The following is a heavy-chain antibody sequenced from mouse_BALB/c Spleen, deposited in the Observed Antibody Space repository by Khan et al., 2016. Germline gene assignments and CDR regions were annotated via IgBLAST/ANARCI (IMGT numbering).Heavy chain of an antibody. CDR1: GYTPANYW. J-gene: IGHJ3*01. CDR2: SLPGDGDT. Sequence: QVQLQQSGAELARPGASVRLSCKASGYTPANYWMQRVKQRPGQGLEWIGSSLPGDGDTRYSQKFKDKATLTADKSSSPAYMQRRSVASEDSAVYYCADALFVYWGQGTLVTVSA. V-gene: IGHV1-87*01. CDR3: ADALFVY.